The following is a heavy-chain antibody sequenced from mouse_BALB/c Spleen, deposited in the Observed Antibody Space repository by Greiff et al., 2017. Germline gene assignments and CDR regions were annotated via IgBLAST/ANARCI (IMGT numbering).Heavy chain of an antibody. Sequence: EVHLVESGGGLEKPGGSLKLSCAASGFTFSSYTMSWVRQTPEKRLEWVATISSGGSYTYYPDSVKGRFTISRDNAKNTLYLQMSSLKSEDTAMYYCTRDSGERFAYWGQGTLVTVSA. CDR3: TRDSGERFAY. D-gene: IGHD3-1*01. CDR2: ISSGGSYT. CDR1: GFTFSSYT. V-gene: IGHV5-6-4*01. J-gene: IGHJ3*01.